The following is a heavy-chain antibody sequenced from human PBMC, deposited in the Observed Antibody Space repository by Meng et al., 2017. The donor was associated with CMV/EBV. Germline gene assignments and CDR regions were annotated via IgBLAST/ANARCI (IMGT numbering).Heavy chain of an antibody. CDR2: ISGSGGST. J-gene: IGHJ6*02. CDR3: AKDRLSSSWLDYYYYGMDV. V-gene: IGHV3-23*01. Sequence: GESLKISCAASGFTFSSYAMSWVRQAPGKGLEWVSAISGSGGSTYYADSVKGRFTISRDNSKNTLYLQMNSLRAEDAAVYYCAKDRLSSSWLDYYYYGMDVWGQGTTVTVSS. CDR1: GFTFSSYA. D-gene: IGHD6-13*01.